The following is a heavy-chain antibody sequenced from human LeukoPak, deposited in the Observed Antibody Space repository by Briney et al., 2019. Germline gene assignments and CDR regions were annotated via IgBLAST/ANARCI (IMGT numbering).Heavy chain of an antibody. Sequence: SETLSLTCTVSGGSISSGAYYCSWIRQPPGKGLEWVGYIRHTGNTYYNPSLKSRFTISADRSKNQFSLNLSSVTAADTAVYYCMRGGIGYDSDYWGQGTLVTVSS. CDR3: MRGGIGYDSDY. D-gene: IGHD5-12*01. CDR1: GGSISSGAYY. V-gene: IGHV4-30-2*01. J-gene: IGHJ4*02. CDR2: IRHTGNT.